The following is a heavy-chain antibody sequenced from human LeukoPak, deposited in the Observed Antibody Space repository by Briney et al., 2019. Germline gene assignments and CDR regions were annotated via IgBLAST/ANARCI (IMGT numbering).Heavy chain of an antibody. Sequence: ASVKVSCKASGGTFSTYAISWVRQAPGQGLEWMGRIIPILGIANYAHKFQGRVTITADKSTSTAYMELSSLRSEDTAVYYCARAAGYCSSTSCYKGFDPWGQGTLVTVSS. J-gene: IGHJ5*02. CDR1: GGTFSTYA. D-gene: IGHD2-2*02. CDR2: IIPILGIA. V-gene: IGHV1-69*04. CDR3: ARAAGYCSSTSCYKGFDP.